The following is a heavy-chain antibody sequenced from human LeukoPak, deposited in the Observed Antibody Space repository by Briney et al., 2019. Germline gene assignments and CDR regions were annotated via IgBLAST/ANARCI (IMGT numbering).Heavy chain of an antibody. Sequence: GGSLRLSCAASGFTFSSYGMHWVRQAPGKGLEWVAVIWYDGSNKYYADSVKGRFTISRDNAKNSLYLQMNSLRAEDTAVYYCATYSSLNRREFQYWGQGTLLTVSS. CDR1: GFTFSSYG. CDR2: IWYDGSNK. V-gene: IGHV3-33*03. J-gene: IGHJ1*01. D-gene: IGHD3-22*01. CDR3: ATYSSLNRREFQY.